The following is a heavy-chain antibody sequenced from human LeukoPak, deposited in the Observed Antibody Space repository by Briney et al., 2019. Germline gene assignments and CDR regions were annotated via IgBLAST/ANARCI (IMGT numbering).Heavy chain of an antibody. CDR1: GYTFTSYG. D-gene: IGHD6-25*01. CDR3: GLSGNYYYYYMDV. J-gene: IGHJ6*03. CDR2: ISAYNGNT. V-gene: IGHV1-18*01. Sequence: ASVKVSCKASGYTFTSYGISCVRQAPGQGLEWMGWISAYNGNTNYAQKFQGRVTMTTDTSTTTAYMELSSLRSDDTAIYYCGLSGNYYYYYMDVWGKGTTVTISS.